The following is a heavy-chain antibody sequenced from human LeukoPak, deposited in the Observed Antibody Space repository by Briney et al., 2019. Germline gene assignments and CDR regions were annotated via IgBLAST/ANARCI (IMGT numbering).Heavy chain of an antibody. J-gene: IGHJ4*02. D-gene: IGHD4-17*01. CDR1: GDLFSNFG. CDR3: ARAPTDYGDYSDYFDY. Sequence: ASVKVSCKASGDLFSNFGINWVRQAPGQGLEWLGGTSPIFATANYAQKFQGRVTITADESTSTAYMELSSLRSEDTAVYYCARAPTDYGDYSDYFDYWGQGTLVTVSS. CDR2: TSPIFATA. V-gene: IGHV1-69*13.